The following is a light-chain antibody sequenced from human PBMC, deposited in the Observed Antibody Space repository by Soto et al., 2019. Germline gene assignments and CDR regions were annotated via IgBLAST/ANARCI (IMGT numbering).Light chain of an antibody. CDR1: QSISGW. Sequence: DIQMTQSPSTLSASVGDRVTITCRASQSISGWLAWYQQKPGKAPKLLIYDVSSLESGVPSRFSGSGSGTEFTLTISSLQSEDFAVYFCQQYNIWPQTFGQGTKVDI. CDR2: DVS. V-gene: IGKV1-5*01. CDR3: QQYNIWPQT. J-gene: IGKJ1*01.